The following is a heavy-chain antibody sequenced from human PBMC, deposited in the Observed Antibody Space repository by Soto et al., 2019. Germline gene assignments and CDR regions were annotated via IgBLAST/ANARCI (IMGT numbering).Heavy chain of an antibody. V-gene: IGHV3-33*01. J-gene: IGHJ6*02. CDR1: GFTFSSYG. D-gene: IGHD6-13*01. CDR2: IWYDGSNK. Sequence: GGSLRLSCAASGFTFSSYGMHWVRQAPGKGLEWVAVIWYDGSNKYYADSVKGRFTISRDNSKNTLYLQMNSPRAEDTAVYYCARDLQQQLVLVPYYYYYGMDVWGQGTTVTVSS. CDR3: ARDLQQQLVLVPYYYYYGMDV.